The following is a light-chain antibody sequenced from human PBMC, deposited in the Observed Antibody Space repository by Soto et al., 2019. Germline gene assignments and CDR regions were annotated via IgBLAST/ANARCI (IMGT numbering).Light chain of an antibody. CDR3: LLYYGGAQV. J-gene: IGLJ3*02. CDR1: TGAVTSGFY. Sequence: QAVVTQEPSLTVSPGGTVTLTCASSTGAVTSGFYPNWFQQKPGQAPRALSYSTSNKHSWTPARFSGSLLGGKAALTLSGVQPEDEAEYYFLLYYGGAQVFGGGTKLTVL. V-gene: IGLV7-43*01. CDR2: STS.